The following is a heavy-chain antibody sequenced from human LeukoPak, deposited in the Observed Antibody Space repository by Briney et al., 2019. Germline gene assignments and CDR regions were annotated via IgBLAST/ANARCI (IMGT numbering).Heavy chain of an antibody. J-gene: IGHJ4*02. V-gene: IGHV3-30*18. CDR1: GFSFSSYS. CDR2: ISYDGSNK. CDR3: AKDWHSSGWYYFDY. D-gene: IGHD6-19*01. Sequence: PGRSLRLSCAASGFSFSSYSMRWVRQAPGKGLEWVAVISYDGSNKYYADSVKGRFTISRDNSKNTLYLQMNSLRAEDTAVYYCAKDWHSSGWYYFDYWGQGTLVTVSS.